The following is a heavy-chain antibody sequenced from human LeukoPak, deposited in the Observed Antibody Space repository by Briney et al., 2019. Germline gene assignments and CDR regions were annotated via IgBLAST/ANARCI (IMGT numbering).Heavy chain of an antibody. CDR1: GGTFSSYA. CDR3: ARDRGGYCSGGSCYSLGWFDP. Sequence: SVKVSCKASGGTFSSYAISWVRQAPGQGLEWMGRVIPIFGTANYAQKFQGRVTITTDESTSTAYMELSSLRSEDTAVYYCARDRGGYCSGGSCYSLGWFDPWGQGTLVTVSS. J-gene: IGHJ5*02. CDR2: VIPIFGTA. V-gene: IGHV1-69*05. D-gene: IGHD2-15*01.